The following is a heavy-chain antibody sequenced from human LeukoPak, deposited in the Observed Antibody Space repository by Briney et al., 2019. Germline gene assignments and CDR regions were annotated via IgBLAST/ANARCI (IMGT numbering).Heavy chain of an antibody. D-gene: IGHD6-19*01. CDR1: GFTFSSYA. Sequence: GGSLRLSCAASGFTFSSYAMNWVRQAPGKGLEWVSAISASGGNTYYADSVRGRFTISRDNSKNTLYLQMNSLRAGDTALYYCAKGASDWYIDYWGQGTLVTVSS. J-gene: IGHJ4*02. CDR2: ISASGGNT. CDR3: AKGASDWYIDY. V-gene: IGHV3-23*01.